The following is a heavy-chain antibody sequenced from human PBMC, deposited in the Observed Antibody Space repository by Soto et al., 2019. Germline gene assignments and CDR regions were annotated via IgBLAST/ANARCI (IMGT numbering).Heavy chain of an antibody. J-gene: IGHJ3*02. D-gene: IGHD2-21*02. CDR3: ARENRDFDI. V-gene: IGHV3-30*09. CDR1: GFTFSDFA. CDR2: VIYDGSSK. Sequence: QVQVVESGGGVVQPGRSLRLSCAASGFTFSDFAMHWVRQSPGKGLEWVAGVIYDGSSKFYADSVKGRFAISRDNSKNTLYLQMDRLRPEDTAVYYWARENRDFDIWGQGTMVTVSS.